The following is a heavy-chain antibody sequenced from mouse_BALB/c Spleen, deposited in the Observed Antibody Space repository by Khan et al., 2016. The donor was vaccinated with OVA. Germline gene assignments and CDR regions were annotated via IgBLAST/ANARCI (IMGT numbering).Heavy chain of an antibody. CDR2: IWVEGST. CDR3: ARDKGNPYAMDY. V-gene: IGHV2-6-7*01. CDR1: GFSLTDYG. D-gene: IGHD2-1*01. J-gene: IGHJ4*01. Sequence: QVQLKESGPGLVAPSQSLSITCTVSGFSLTDYGINWVRQPPGKGLEWLGMIWVEGSTDYNSALKSRLSISKDNSKSQVFLKMNSLQTDDTARYYCARDKGNPYAMDYWGQGTSVTVSS.